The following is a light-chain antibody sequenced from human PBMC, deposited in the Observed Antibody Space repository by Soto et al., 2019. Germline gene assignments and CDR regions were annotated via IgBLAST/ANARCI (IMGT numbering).Light chain of an antibody. CDR3: QTWGTGIHVV. CDR1: SGHSSYA. V-gene: IGLV4-69*01. J-gene: IGLJ2*01. CDR2: LNSDGSH. Sequence: QPVLTQSPSASASLGASVKLTCTLSSGHSSYAIAWHQQQPEKGPRYLMKLNSDGSHSKGDGIPDRFSGSSSGAERYLTIDSLQSEDEADYYCQTWGTGIHVVFGGGTKLTVL.